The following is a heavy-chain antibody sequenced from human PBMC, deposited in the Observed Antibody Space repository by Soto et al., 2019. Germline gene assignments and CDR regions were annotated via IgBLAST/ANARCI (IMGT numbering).Heavy chain of an antibody. CDR1: GGSISSYY. V-gene: IGHV4-59*01. D-gene: IGHD6-13*01. CDR3: AKSNQQLDGGWFDP. J-gene: IGHJ5*02. CDR2: IYYSGST. Sequence: ETLSLTCTVSGGSISSYYWSWIRQPPGKGLEWIGYIYYSGSTNYNPSLKSRVTISVDTSKNQFSLKLSSVTAADTAVYYCAKSNQQLDGGWFDPWGEGTLVTVSS.